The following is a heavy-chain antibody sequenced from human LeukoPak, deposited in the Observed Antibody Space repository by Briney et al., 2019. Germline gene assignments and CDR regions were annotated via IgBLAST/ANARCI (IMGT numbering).Heavy chain of an antibody. V-gene: IGHV3-23*01. CDR1: GFTFSSYG. D-gene: IGHD5-18*01. CDR3: ARDHGDTAMVPPGNYYYYYMDV. CDR2: ISGSGGST. Sequence: PGGTLRLSCAASGFTFSSYGMSWVRQAPGKGLEWVSAISGSGGSTYYADSVKGRFTISRGNAKNSLYLQMNSLRAEDTAVYYCARDHGDTAMVPPGNYYYYYMDVWGKGTTVTVSS. J-gene: IGHJ6*03.